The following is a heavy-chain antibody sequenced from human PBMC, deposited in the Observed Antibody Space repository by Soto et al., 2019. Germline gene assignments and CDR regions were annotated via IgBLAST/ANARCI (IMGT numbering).Heavy chain of an antibody. J-gene: IGHJ4*02. V-gene: IGHV4-4*02. CDR1: GDSISSPNW. Sequence: QVQLQESGPGLVKPSETLSLTCAVSGDSISSPNWWSWYRQSPGKGLELIGKMFASGSSNYNPSLDGRVTISLDTSKNHFSLKLTSLTAADTAIYYCAREGFDHRPDYWGQGIPVSVSS. CDR2: MFASGSS. CDR3: AREGFDHRPDY.